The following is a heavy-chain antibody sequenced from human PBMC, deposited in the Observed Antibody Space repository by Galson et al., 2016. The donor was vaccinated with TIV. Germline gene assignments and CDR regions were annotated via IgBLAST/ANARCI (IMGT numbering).Heavy chain of an antibody. CDR3: ASDRGSMTMILVVDYYYGMDV. D-gene: IGHD3-22*01. CDR1: GYTFSYYG. J-gene: IGHJ6*02. Sequence: SVKVSCKASGYTFSYYGISWVRRAPGQGLEWMGWIRGHSGNTHHARKFQGRLVMTTDTSTGTAFMEVRSLTSDDTAVYYCASDRGSMTMILVVDYYYGMDVWGQGTTVTVSS. V-gene: IGHV1-18*04. CDR2: IRGHSGNT.